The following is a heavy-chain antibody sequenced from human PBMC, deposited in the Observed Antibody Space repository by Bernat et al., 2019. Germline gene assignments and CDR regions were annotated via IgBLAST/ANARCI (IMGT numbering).Heavy chain of an antibody. CDR3: ARHFRQQLGDSHWFDP. J-gene: IGHJ5*02. Sequence: QLQLQESGPGLVKPSETLSLTCTVSGGSISSSSYYWGWIRQPPGKGLEWIGSIYYSGSTYYNPSLKSRVTISVDTSKNQFSLKLSSVTAADTAVYYCARHFRQQLGDSHWFDPWGQGTLVTCSS. CDR2: IYYSGST. D-gene: IGHD6-13*01. CDR1: GGSISSSSYY. V-gene: IGHV4-39*01.